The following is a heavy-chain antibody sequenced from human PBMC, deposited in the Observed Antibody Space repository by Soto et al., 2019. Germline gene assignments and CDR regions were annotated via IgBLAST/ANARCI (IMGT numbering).Heavy chain of an antibody. CDR1: GYTFTSYD. J-gene: IGHJ5*02. CDR2: MNPNSGNT. D-gene: IGHD2-15*01. CDR3: ARRWAALTVDVVAATS. Sequence: ASVKVSCKASGYTFTSYDINWVRQATGQGLEWMGWMNPNSGNTGYAQKFQGRVTMTRNTSISTAYMELSSLRSEDTAVYYCARRWAALTVDVVAATSWGQGTLATVSS. V-gene: IGHV1-8*01.